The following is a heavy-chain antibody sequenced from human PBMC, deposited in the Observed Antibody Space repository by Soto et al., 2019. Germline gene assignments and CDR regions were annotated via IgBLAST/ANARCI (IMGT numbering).Heavy chain of an antibody. D-gene: IGHD3-22*01. CDR2: ISGSGGST. Sequence: GGSLRLSCAASGFTFSSYAMSWVRQAPGKGLEWVSAISGSGGSTYYADSVKGRFTISRDNSKNTLYLQMNSLRAEDTAVYYCAKDTYDSSGYLNWFDPWGQGTLVTVSS. CDR3: AKDTYDSSGYLNWFDP. V-gene: IGHV3-23*01. J-gene: IGHJ5*02. CDR1: GFTFSSYA.